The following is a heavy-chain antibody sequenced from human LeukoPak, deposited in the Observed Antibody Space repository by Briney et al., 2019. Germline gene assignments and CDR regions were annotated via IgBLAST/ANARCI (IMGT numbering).Heavy chain of an antibody. V-gene: IGHV3-73*01. J-gene: IGHJ5*02. CDR1: GFTFSGSA. CDR3: TTPLEPLNPA. Sequence: GGSLRLSCAASGFTFSGSAMHWVRQASGKGLEWVGRIRSKANSYATAYAASVKGRFTISRDDSKNTAHLQMNSLKTEDTVVYYCTTPLEPLNPAWGQGTLVTVSS. CDR2: IRSKANSYAT.